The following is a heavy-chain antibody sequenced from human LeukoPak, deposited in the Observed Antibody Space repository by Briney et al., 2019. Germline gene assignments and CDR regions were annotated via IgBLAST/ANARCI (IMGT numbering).Heavy chain of an antibody. CDR2: IYYSGST. CDR1: GGSISSSSYY. V-gene: IGHV4-39*02. D-gene: IGHD2-21*02. CDR3: ARDDCGGDCRIDY. J-gene: IGHJ4*02. Sequence: PSETLSLTCTVSGGSISSSSYYWGWIRQPPGKGLEWIGSIYYSGSTYYNPSLKSRVTISVDTSKNQFSLKLSSVTAADTAVYYCARDDCGGDCRIDYWGQGALVTVSS.